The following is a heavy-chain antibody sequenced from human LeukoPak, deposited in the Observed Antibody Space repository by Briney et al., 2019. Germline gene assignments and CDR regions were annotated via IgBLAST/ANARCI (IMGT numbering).Heavy chain of an antibody. V-gene: IGHV4-34*01. Sequence: SEILSLTCAVYGGSFSAYYWSWIRQSPGKGLEWIAEINHRGDTNYNPPVKSRVTISVDTSKNQFSLKVRSLTAADTAVYYCARGPTISETGYFDYWGQGTLVTVSS. D-gene: IGHD1-1*01. CDR2: INHRGDT. CDR1: GGSFSAYY. CDR3: ARGPTISETGYFDY. J-gene: IGHJ4*03.